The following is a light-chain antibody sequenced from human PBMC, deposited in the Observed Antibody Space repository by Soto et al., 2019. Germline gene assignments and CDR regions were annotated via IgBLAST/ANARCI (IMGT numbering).Light chain of an antibody. Sequence: DIRRPQSPSSLSATVGDRVPITCRASQSISSFLTWYQQKAGKAPKLLIYAASSLQSGVPSRFSGSGSGTDFTLTISSLQPEDFASYYCQQSFSTPPTFGQGTKVDIK. CDR2: AAS. CDR3: QQSFSTPPT. J-gene: IGKJ1*01. CDR1: QSISSF. V-gene: IGKV1-39*01.